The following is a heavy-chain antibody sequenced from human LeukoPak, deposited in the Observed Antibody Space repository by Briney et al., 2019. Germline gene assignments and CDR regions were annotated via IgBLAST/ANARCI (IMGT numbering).Heavy chain of an antibody. CDR2: INPGAGST. CDR3: ARGDPRDV. J-gene: IGHJ6*02. CDR1: GYTFTSYY. Sequence: PGASVKVSCKASGYTFTSYYMHWVRQAPGQGLEWMGIINPGAGSTNYAQKFQGRVTITADESTSTAYMELSSLRSEDTAVYYCARGDPRDVWGQGTTVTVSS. V-gene: IGHV1-46*01.